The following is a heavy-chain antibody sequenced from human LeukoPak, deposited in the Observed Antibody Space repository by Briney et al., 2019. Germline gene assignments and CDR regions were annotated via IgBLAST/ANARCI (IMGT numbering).Heavy chain of an antibody. V-gene: IGHV3-33*01. D-gene: IGHD3/OR15-3a*01. CDR2: IWYDGSNK. J-gene: IGHJ4*02. CDR1: GFTFGSYD. CDR3: ARHKDWTFDY. Sequence: PWGSLRLSCAASGFTFGSYDMHWVRQVPGKGLEWVAVIWYDGSNKYYADSVKGRFTISRDISKNTLYLQMNSLRAEDTAVYYCARHKDWTFDYWGQGTLVTVSS.